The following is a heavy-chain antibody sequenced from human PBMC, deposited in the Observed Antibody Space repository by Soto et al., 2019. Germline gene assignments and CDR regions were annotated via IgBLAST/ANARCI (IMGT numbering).Heavy chain of an antibody. V-gene: IGHV3-74*01. D-gene: IGHD6-19*01. Sequence: EVQLVESGGGLVQPGGSLRLSCAASGFTFSTYWMHWVRKAPGKGLVWVSRIKSDGSITSYADSVKGRFTISRENAKSTLYLQMNSLRADDTAVYYCTKDLNEYSSGWGDYWGQGILVTVSS. J-gene: IGHJ4*02. CDR1: GFTFSTYW. CDR2: IKSDGSIT. CDR3: TKDLNEYSSGWGDY.